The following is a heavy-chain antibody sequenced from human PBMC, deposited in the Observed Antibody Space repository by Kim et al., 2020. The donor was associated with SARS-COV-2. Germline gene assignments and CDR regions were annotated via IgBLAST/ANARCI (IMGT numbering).Heavy chain of an antibody. V-gene: IGHV4-4*07. Sequence: SETLSLTCTVSGGSISSYYWSWIRQPAGKGLEWIGRIYTSGSTNYNPSLKSRVTMSVDTSKNQFSLKLSSVTAADTAVYYCARDENYVWGGYAVYWGQGTLVTVSS. CDR3: ARDENYVWGGYAVY. J-gene: IGHJ4*02. CDR1: GGSISSYY. CDR2: IYTSGST. D-gene: IGHD3-16*01.